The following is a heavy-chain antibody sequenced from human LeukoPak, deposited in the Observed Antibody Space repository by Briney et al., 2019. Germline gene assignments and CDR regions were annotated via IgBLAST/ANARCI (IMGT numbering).Heavy chain of an antibody. CDR2: FYSGGDST. D-gene: IGHD2-21*02. CDR1: GFTVSSKY. Sequence: PGGSLRLSCAASGFTVSSKYMSWVRQAPGKGLEWVSIFYSGGDSTNYADSVKGRFTISRDNSKNTLYLQMNSLRADDTAVYYCARERYCGGDRYSFAFDVWGQGTVVTVSS. V-gene: IGHV3-66*01. J-gene: IGHJ3*01. CDR3: ARERYCGGDRYSFAFDV.